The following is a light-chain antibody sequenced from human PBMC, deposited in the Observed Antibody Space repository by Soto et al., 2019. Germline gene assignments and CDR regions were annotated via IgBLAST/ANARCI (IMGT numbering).Light chain of an antibody. CDR2: GAS. J-gene: IGKJ2*01. CDR1: ESVGSN. Sequence: EIVMTQSPATLSVSPGERATLSCRASESVGSNLAWYQQKPGQAPRLLIHGASKRATGIPARFSGSGSGTEFTLTISSLQSEDFAVYYCQQYGSSSYTFGQGTKLEIK. CDR3: QQYGSSSYT. V-gene: IGKV3-15*01.